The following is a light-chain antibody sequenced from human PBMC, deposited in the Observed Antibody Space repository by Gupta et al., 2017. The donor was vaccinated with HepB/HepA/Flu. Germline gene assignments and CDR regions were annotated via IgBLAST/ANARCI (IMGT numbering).Light chain of an antibody. CDR2: DVK. V-gene: IGLV2-14*03. CDR1: RGDIGTYGY. Sequence: QSALTQPASVSGSPGQSLTISCTGTRGDIGTYGYVSLYQQPPGKSPKVLIYDVKNRPAGVSGCFSGSKAGKPAFPTISGAPGEDEAYYCFCSYTKTRIRVFGGGTRVTVL. J-gene: IGLJ2*01. CDR3: CSYTKTRIRV.